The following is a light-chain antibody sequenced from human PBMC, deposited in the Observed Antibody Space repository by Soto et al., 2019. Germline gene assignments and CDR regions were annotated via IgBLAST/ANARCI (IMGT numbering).Light chain of an antibody. Sequence: EIVMTQSPATLSVSPGERATLSCRASQGISTELAWYQQRPGQPPRLLIYSASTRATGVPARFTGSGSGSEFTLTISGLQSEDFAVYFCQQGHNWPLTFGQGTRLEI. CDR1: QGISTE. CDR3: QQGHNWPLT. J-gene: IGKJ2*01. CDR2: SAS. V-gene: IGKV3-15*01.